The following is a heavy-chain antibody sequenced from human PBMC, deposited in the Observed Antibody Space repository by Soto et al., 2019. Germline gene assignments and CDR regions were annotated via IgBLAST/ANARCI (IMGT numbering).Heavy chain of an antibody. CDR1: GFTFSSYA. Sequence: GGSLRLACAASGFTFSSYAMSWVRQAPGKGLEWVSAISGSGGSTYYADSVKGRFTISRDNSKNTLYLQMNSLRAEDTAVYYCADSIALAGWVFDYWGQATLVTVSS. V-gene: IGHV3-23*01. CDR2: ISGSGGST. D-gene: IGHD6-19*01. CDR3: ADSIALAGWVFDY. J-gene: IGHJ4*02.